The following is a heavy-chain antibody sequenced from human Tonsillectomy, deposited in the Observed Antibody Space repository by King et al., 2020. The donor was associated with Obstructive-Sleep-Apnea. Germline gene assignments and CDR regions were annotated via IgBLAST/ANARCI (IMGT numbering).Heavy chain of an antibody. CDR2: ISSSSSTI. CDR1: GFTFSSYS. J-gene: IGHJ4*02. D-gene: IGHD1-1*01. Sequence: QLVQSGGGLVQPGGSLRLSCAASGFTFSSYSMNWVRQAPGKGLEWVSYISSSSSTIYYADSVKGRFTISRDNAKNSLYLQMNSLRAEVTAVYYCARDSGNWGQGTLVTVSS. CDR3: ARDSGN. V-gene: IGHV3-48*04.